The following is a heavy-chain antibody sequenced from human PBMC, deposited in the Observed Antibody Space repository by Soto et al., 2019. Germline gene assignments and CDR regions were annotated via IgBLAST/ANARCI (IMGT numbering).Heavy chain of an antibody. CDR1: GYTFTSYA. CDR2: INAGNGNT. CDR3: ARDHSSGWYRASNWFDP. J-gene: IGHJ5*02. D-gene: IGHD6-19*01. Sequence: QVQLVQSGAEVKKPGASVKVSCKASGYTFTSYAMHWVRQAPGQRLEWMGWINAGNGNTKYSQKFQGRVTITRDTSASTAYMELSSLRSEDTAVYYCARDHSSGWYRASNWFDPWGQGTLVTVSS. V-gene: IGHV1-3*01.